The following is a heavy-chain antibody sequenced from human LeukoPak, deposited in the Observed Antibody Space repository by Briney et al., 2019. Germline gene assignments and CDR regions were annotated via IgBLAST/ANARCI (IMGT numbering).Heavy chain of an antibody. CDR2: IKSKIDGGTI. CDR1: GFTFSSFG. Sequence: GGSLRLSCAASGFTFSSFGMHWVRQAPGKGLEWVGRIKSKIDGGTIDYAGPVKGRFTISRDDSRNTVSLQMNSLKIEDTAVYYCTAALPWFDPWGQGTLVTVSS. V-gene: IGHV3-15*01. J-gene: IGHJ5*02. CDR3: TAALPWFDP. D-gene: IGHD2-21*02.